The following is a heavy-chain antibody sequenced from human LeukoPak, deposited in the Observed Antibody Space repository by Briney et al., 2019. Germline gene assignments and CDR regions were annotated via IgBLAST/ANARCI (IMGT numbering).Heavy chain of an antibody. CDR1: GYTFTSYG. D-gene: IGHD2-15*01. CDR3: ARPVLYYFDY. J-gene: IGHJ4*02. CDR2: INAGNGNT. Sequence: GASVKVCCKASGYTFTSYGMHWVCQAPGQRLEWMGWINAGNGNTKYSQKFQGRVTITRDTSASTAYMELSSLRSEDTAVYYCARPVLYYFDYRGQGTLVTVSS. V-gene: IGHV1-3*01.